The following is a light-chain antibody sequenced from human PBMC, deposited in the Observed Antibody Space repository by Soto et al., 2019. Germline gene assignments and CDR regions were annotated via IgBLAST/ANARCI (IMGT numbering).Light chain of an antibody. Sequence: QSVLTQPPSVSGAPGQRVTIPCTGSSSNIGSVYDVHWYQQLPGTVPKLLIYSDNNRPSGVPDRFSGSKSGTAASLAITGLQAEDEADYYCQSYDNSLNHVVFGGGTKLTVL. CDR1: SSNIGSVYD. J-gene: IGLJ2*01. CDR2: SDN. CDR3: QSYDNSLNHVV. V-gene: IGLV1-40*01.